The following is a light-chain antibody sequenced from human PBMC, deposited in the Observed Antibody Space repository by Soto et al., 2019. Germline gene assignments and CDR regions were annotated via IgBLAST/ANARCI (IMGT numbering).Light chain of an antibody. CDR1: TGAVTSGYY. Sequence: QAVVTQEPSLTVSPGGTVTLTCASSTGAVTSGYYPNWFQQKPGQAPRALIYSTSNKHPWTPARFSGSLLGGKAALTLSGVQPEDEAEYYCLLYYGGAHGVFGGGTKLTVL. V-gene: IGLV7-43*01. CDR2: STS. J-gene: IGLJ2*01. CDR3: LLYYGGAHGV.